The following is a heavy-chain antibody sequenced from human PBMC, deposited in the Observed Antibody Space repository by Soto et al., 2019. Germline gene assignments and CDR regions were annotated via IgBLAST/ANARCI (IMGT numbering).Heavy chain of an antibody. J-gene: IGHJ4*02. CDR2: ISSSGSTI. V-gene: IGHV3-11*01. Sequence: SGGSLRLSCAASGFTFSDYYMSWIRQAPGKGLEWVSYISSSGSTIYYADSVKGRFTISRDNAKNSLYLQMNSLRAEDTAVYYCARDKPYWDSSGYSSFDYWGQGTLVTVSS. CDR3: ARDKPYWDSSGYSSFDY. D-gene: IGHD3-22*01. CDR1: GFTFSDYY.